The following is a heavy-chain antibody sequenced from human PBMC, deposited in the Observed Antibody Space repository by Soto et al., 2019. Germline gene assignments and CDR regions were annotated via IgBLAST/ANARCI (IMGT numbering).Heavy chain of an antibody. CDR3: ARALQSSIAARTHFIFDY. J-gene: IGHJ4*02. CDR2: INHSGST. D-gene: IGHD6-6*01. Sequence: ASETLSLTCAVYGGSFSGYYWSWIRQPPGKGLEWIGEINHSGSTNYNPSLESRVTISVDTSKNQFSLKLSSVTAADTAVYYCARALQSSIAARTHFIFDYWGQGTLVTVSS. CDR1: GGSFSGYY. V-gene: IGHV4-34*01.